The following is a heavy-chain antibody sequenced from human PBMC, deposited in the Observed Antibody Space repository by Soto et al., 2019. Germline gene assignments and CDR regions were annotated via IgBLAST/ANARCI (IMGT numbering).Heavy chain of an antibody. CDR1: GFTFSSYA. CDR2: ISGSGGST. J-gene: IGHJ4*02. V-gene: IGHV3-23*01. D-gene: IGHD3-22*01. Sequence: PGGSLRLSCAASGFTFSSYAMSWVRQAPGKGLEWVSAISGSGGSTYYADSVKGRFTISRDNSKNTLYLQMNSLRAEDTAIYYCARPYYYNSVGYSTFDYWGQGILVTVSS. CDR3: ARPYYYNSVGYSTFDY.